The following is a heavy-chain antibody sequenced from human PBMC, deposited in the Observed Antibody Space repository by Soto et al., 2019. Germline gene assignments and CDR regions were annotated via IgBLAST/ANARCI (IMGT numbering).Heavy chain of an antibody. CDR2: ISGSDGST. CDR1: RFTFSSYA. J-gene: IGHJ6*02. CDR3: AKDGGYSYGYSPRYYYGMDV. Sequence: GGSLRLSCAASRFTFSSYAMSWVRQAPGKGLEWVSTISGSDGSTYYADSVKGRFTISRDNSKNTLYLQMNSLRAEDTAVYYCAKDGGYSYGYSPRYYYGMDVWGQGTTVTVSS. V-gene: IGHV3-23*01. D-gene: IGHD5-18*01.